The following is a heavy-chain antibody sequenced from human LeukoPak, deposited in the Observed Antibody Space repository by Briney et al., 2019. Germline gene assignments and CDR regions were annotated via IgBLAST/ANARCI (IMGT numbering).Heavy chain of an antibody. Sequence: QPGGSLRLSCAASGFTVSSNYMSWVRQAPGKGLEWVSVIYSGGSTYYADSVKGRFTISRDNSKNTLYLQMNSLRAEDTAVYYCAKFVHGSGSADNIWGQGTMVTVSS. CDR1: GFTVSSNY. V-gene: IGHV3-66*01. D-gene: IGHD3-10*01. CDR3: AKFVHGSGSADNI. CDR2: IYSGGST. J-gene: IGHJ3*02.